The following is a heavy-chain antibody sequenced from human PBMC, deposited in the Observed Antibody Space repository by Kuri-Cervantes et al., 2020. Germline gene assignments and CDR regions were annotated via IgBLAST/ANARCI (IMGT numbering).Heavy chain of an antibody. J-gene: IGHJ6*02. V-gene: IGHV1-8*01. CDR2: MNPNSGNT. CDR1: GYTFTSYD. D-gene: IGHD6-6*01. Sequence: ASVKVSCKASGYTFTSYDINWVRQATGQGLEWMGWMNPNSGNTGYAQKFQGRVTMTRNTSISTAYMELSSLRSEDTAVYYCARVIAARRRYYYYGMDVWGQGTTVTVSS. CDR3: ARVIAARRRYYYYGMDV.